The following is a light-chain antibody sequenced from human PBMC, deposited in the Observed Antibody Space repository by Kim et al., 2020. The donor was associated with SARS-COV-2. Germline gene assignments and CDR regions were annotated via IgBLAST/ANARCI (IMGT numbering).Light chain of an antibody. CDR1: QGFSNY. J-gene: IGKJ3*01. CDR3: QKYNSAPCT. Sequence: DIQMTQSPSSLSASVGDRVTMTCRASQGFSNYLAWYQQKPGKVPKLLIYAASTLQSGVPSRFSGSGSGTHFTLTISSLQPEDVATYYCQKYNSAPCTFGPGTKVDIK. CDR2: AAS. V-gene: IGKV1-27*01.